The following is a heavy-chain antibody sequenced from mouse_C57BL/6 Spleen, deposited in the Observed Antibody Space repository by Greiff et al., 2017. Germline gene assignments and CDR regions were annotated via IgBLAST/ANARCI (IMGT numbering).Heavy chain of an antibody. Sequence: EVKLVESGAELVKPGASVKLSCTASGFNIKDYYMHWVKQRTEQGLEWIGRIDPEDGETKYAPKFQGKATITADTSANTAYLQLSSLTSEDTAVYYCARRDYYGSSYGYFDVWGTGTPVTVSS. CDR3: ARRDYYGSSYGYFDV. CDR1: GFNIKDYY. J-gene: IGHJ1*03. CDR2: IDPEDGET. D-gene: IGHD1-1*01. V-gene: IGHV14-2*01.